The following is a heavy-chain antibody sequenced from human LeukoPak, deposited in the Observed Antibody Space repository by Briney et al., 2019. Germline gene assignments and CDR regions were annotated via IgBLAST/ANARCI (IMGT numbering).Heavy chain of an antibody. CDR2: VNSNDGGT. Sequence: GASVKVSCKASGYTFTDYYVHWVRQAPGQGLEWMGWVNSNDGGTKYAQKFQGRVTMTRDTSISTAYMELSRLISDDTAVYYCARATDYRSFLDYWGQGTLVTVSS. CDR1: GYTFTDYY. D-gene: IGHD4-11*01. V-gene: IGHV1-2*02. CDR3: ARATDYRSFLDY. J-gene: IGHJ4*02.